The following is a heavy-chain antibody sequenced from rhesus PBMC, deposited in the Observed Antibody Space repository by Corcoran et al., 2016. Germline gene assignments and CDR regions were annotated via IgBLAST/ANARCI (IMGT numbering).Heavy chain of an antibody. CDR3: ARLTKGIGFDY. Sequence: EQLVESGGGLVQPGASLRLSCAASEFTFRSSAMHWFRQASGKGLEWVGRIRSKSNNYETGYAASVKGRFTISRDDSKNTAYLQMNSLKTEDTAVYYCARLTKGIGFDYWGQGVLVTVSS. CDR1: EFTFRSSA. CDR2: IRSKSNNYET. D-gene: IGHD2-2*01. J-gene: IGHJ4*01. V-gene: IGHV3-118*01.